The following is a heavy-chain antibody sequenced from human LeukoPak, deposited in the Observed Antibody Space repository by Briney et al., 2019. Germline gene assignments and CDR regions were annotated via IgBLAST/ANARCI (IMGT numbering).Heavy chain of an antibody. CDR3: VSSFVRVAGYYYYRDV. CDR2: MNPNSGNT. CDR1: GYTFTSYD. Sequence: GASVKVSCKASGYTFTSYDINWVRQATGQGLEWMGWMNPNSGNTGYAQKFQGRVTMTRNTSISTAYMELSSLRSEGTAVYYCVSSFVRVAGYYYYRDVWGKGTTVTVSS. D-gene: IGHD2-15*01. V-gene: IGHV1-8*01. J-gene: IGHJ6*03.